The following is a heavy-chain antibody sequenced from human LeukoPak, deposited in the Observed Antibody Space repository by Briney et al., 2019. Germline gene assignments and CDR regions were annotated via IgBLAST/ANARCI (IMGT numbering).Heavy chain of an antibody. CDR3: ARVYDSSAYYGYYFDY. CDR2: ISYSGST. J-gene: IGHJ4*02. V-gene: IGHV4-30-4*01. D-gene: IGHD3-22*01. Sequence: SETLSLTCTVSGGSISSGACYWSWIRQPPGKGLEWTGYISYSGSTYYNPSLKSRVAISVDTSKNQFSLKLSSVTAADTAVCYCARVYDSSAYYGYYFDYWGQGTLVTVSS. CDR1: GGSISSGACY.